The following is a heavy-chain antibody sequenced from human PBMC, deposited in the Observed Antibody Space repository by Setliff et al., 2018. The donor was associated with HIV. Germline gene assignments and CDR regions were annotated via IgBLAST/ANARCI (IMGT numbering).Heavy chain of an antibody. CDR2: LYPGDSDI. CDR3: ARAPNSPYYSNFWYADH. CDR1: GYSFTTYW. Sequence: PGESLKISCKTSGYSFTTYWIGWVRQMPGKGLEWMALLYPGDSDIRYSPSFQSQATVSADKSIGTAYLQWNSLKASDAALYFCARAPNSPYYSNFWYADHWGQGTLVTVSS. D-gene: IGHD3-22*01. V-gene: IGHV5-51*01. J-gene: IGHJ5*02.